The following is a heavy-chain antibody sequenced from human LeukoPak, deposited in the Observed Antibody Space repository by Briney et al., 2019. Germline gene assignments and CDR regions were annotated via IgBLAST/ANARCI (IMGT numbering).Heavy chain of an antibody. V-gene: IGHV4-59*12. Sequence: SETLSLTCTVSGGSISSYYWSWIRQPPGKGLEWIGYIYYSGSTNYNPSLKSRVTISVDTSKNQFSLKLSSVTAADTAVYYCARGRPRINSLGMDVWGKGPTFTVSS. CDR1: GGSISSYY. J-gene: IGHJ6*04. CDR2: IYYSGST. D-gene: IGHD2-15*01. CDR3: ARGRPRINSLGMDV.